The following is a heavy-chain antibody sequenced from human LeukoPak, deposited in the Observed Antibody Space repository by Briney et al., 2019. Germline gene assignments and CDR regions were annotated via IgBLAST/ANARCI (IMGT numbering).Heavy chain of an antibody. D-gene: IGHD6-6*01. V-gene: IGHV1-69*04. J-gene: IGHJ4*02. Sequence: ASVKVSCKASGGTFSSYAISWVRQAPGQGLEWMGRIIPILGIANYAQKFQGRVTITADKSTSTAYMELSSLRSEDTAVYYCARDRLPRSSSYFDYWGQGTLVTVSS. CDR2: IIPILGIA. CDR3: ARDRLPRSSSYFDY. CDR1: GGTFSSYA.